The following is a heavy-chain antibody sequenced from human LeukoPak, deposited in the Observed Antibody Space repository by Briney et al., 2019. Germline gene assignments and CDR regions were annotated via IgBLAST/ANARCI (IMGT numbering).Heavy chain of an antibody. CDR2: MNPNSGNK. CDR3: ARSDNWNYWFDP. J-gene: IGHJ5*02. D-gene: IGHD1-7*01. Sequence: GASVKVSCKASGYTFTSYDINWLRQATGQGLEWMESMNPNSGNKGYAQKFQGRVTMTRTTSISTAYMELSSLRSEGTAVYYCARSDNWNYWFDPWGQGTLVTVSS. CDR1: GYTFTSYD. V-gene: IGHV1-8*01.